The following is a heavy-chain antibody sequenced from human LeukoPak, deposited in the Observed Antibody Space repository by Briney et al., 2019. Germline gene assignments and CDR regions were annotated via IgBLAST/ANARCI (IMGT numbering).Heavy chain of an antibody. CDR2: IIPIFGTA. CDR1: GGTFSSYA. J-gene: IGHJ4*02. CDR3: ASAYSGYCSSTSCSDY. Sequence: GSSVKVSCKASGGTFSSYAFSWVRQAPGQGLEWMGGIIPIFGTANYAQKFQGRVTITADESTSTAYMELSSLRSEDTAVYYCASAYSGYCSSTSCSDYWGQGTLVTVSS. V-gene: IGHV1-69*01. D-gene: IGHD2-2*01.